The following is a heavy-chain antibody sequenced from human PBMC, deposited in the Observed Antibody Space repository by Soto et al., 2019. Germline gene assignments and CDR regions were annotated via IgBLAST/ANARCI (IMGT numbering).Heavy chain of an antibody. J-gene: IGHJ6*02. CDR1: GGSISSYY. Sequence: QVPLQESGPGLVKPSETLSLSCTVSGGSISSYYWSWIRQTPGKGLEWIGYVHDSWGPNYNPSLKSRVAISLDTSKSQFSLKLTSVTATDTAVYYCARQGLGAVRGRVDVWGQGTTVTVSS. V-gene: IGHV4-59*08. CDR2: VHDSWGP. CDR3: ARQGLGAVRGRVDV. D-gene: IGHD3-16*01.